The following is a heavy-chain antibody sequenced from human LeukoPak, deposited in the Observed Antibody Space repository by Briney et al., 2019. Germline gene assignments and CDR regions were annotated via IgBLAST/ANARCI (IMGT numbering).Heavy chain of an antibody. CDR2: IRSKANSYAT. J-gene: IGHJ5*02. CDR3: TRPGRSQYNWFDP. V-gene: IGHV3-73*01. CDR1: GYTFTSYY. D-gene: IGHD1-1*01. Sequence: KVSCKASGYTFTSYYMHWVRQASGKGLEWVGRIRSKANSYATAYAASVKGRFTISRDDSKNTAYLQMNSLKTEDTAVYYCTRPGRSQYNWFDPWGQGTLVTVSS.